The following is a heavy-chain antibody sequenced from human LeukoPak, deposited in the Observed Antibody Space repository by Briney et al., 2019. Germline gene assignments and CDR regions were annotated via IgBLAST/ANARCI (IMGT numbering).Heavy chain of an antibody. D-gene: IGHD2-15*01. V-gene: IGHV4-34*01. J-gene: IGHJ4*02. CDR3: ARGKYYCSGDSCSPPFDY. CDR2: VDHTGST. Sequence: SETLSLTCAVFGGSFSDFYWSWIRQTPGKGLEWIGEVDHTGSTKYNSSLKSRVTISVDTSKNQFSLKLSSVTAADTAVYYCARGKYYCSGDSCSPPFDYWGRGALVTVPS. CDR1: GGSFSDFY.